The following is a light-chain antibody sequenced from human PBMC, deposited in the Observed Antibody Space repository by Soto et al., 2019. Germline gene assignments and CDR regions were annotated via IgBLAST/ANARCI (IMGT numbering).Light chain of an antibody. CDR1: QTINNW. CDR3: QQYSSYSMYS. V-gene: IGKV1-5*03. J-gene: IGKJ2*03. CDR2: KTS. Sequence: DIQMTQSPSTLPASVGDRVTITCRASQTINNWLAWYQQKPGEAPKLLIYKTSTLQSGVPSRFSGSGSGTEFTLTISCLQPDDFATYYCQQYSSYSMYSFGQGTKVEIK.